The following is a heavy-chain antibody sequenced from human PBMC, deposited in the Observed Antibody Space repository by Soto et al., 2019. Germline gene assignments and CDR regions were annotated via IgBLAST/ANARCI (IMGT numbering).Heavy chain of an antibody. CDR1: GFTFSDYA. D-gene: IGHD2-2*01. Sequence: EVQLLESGGGLVQPGRSLRLSCAASGFTFSDYAMSWVRQPPGKGLEWVSAISSSGVITAYADSVKGRFTISRDSFKNILYLQMNTLRAEDTAVYYCAEDGGPPAYWGQGTLVTVYS. V-gene: IGHV3-23*01. J-gene: IGHJ4*02. CDR3: AEDGGPPAY. CDR2: ISSSGVIT.